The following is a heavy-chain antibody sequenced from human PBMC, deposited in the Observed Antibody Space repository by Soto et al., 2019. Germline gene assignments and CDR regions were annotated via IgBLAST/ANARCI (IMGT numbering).Heavy chain of an antibody. J-gene: IGHJ4*02. CDR1: GDSISSYY. D-gene: IGHD3-22*01. Sequence: QVQLQESGPGLVKPSETLSLTCAVSGDSISSYYCMWIRQPPGKGLESIGYLYYGRSANYNPSLKXRFPXSXHTSTNQCSLTLSSMTAADTAVYYCALRSMAVVPEYWGQGTLVTVSS. CDR3: ALRSMAVVPEY. V-gene: IGHV4-59*01. CDR2: LYYGRSA.